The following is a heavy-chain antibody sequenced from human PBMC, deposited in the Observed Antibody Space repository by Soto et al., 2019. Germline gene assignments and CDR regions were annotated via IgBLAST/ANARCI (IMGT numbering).Heavy chain of an antibody. V-gene: IGHV4-39*01. Sequence: PSETLSLTCTVSGGSIYRSGYYWGWIRQPPGRGLEWIGNIDYNGVTYSNPSLKSRVTISRDTSKNQFSLKLTSVTAAHTALYYCGKVLVAATGHTDSDSCGPGTLVTVS. D-gene: IGHD2-15*01. CDR2: IDYNGVT. J-gene: IGHJ4*02. CDR3: GKVLVAATGHTDSDS. CDR1: GGSIYRSGYY.